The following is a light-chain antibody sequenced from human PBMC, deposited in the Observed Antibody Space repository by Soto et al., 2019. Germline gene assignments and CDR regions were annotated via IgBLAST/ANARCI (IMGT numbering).Light chain of an antibody. J-gene: IGKJ1*01. CDR3: QQSYSSWT. CDR2: AAS. CDR1: QSIGSH. Sequence: DIQMTQSPSSLSASVGDRVTITCRASQSIGSHLNWFQQKPGKAPNLLIYAASSLHSGVPSRFSGSGSGTDFTPTISSLQPEDIATFFCQQSYSSWTFGQGTKVDIK. V-gene: IGKV1-39*01.